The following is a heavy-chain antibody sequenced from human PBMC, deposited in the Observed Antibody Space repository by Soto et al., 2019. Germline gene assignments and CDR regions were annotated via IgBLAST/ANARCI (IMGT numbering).Heavy chain of an antibody. J-gene: IGHJ4*02. V-gene: IGHV3-33*01. CDR1: GFTFSSYG. CDR2: IWYDGSNK. CDR3: ARDRDGDYYFDY. Sequence: QVQLVESGGGVVQPGRSLRLSCAASGFTFSSYGMHWVRQAPGKGLEWVAVIWYDGSNKYYADSVKGRFTISRDNSKNPLYLQMNSLRAEDTAVYYCARDRDGDYYFDYWGQGTLVTVSS. D-gene: IGHD4-17*01.